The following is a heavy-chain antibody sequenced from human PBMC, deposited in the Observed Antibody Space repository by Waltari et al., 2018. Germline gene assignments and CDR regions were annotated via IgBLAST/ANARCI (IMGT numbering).Heavy chain of an antibody. J-gene: IGHJ4*02. CDR1: GGSISSSSYY. D-gene: IGHD2-15*01. V-gene: IGHV4-39*07. CDR2: IYYSGST. CDR3: ARDPYCSGGSCYDY. Sequence: QLQLQESGPGLVKPSETLSLTCTVSGGSISSSSYYWGWIRQPPGKGLEWIGSIYYSGSTYYNPSLKSRVTISVDTSKNQFSLKLSSVTAADTAVYYCARDPYCSGGSCYDYWGQGTLVTVSS.